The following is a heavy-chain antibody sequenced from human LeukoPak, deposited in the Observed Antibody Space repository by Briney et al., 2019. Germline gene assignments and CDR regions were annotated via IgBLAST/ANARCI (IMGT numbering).Heavy chain of an antibody. J-gene: IGHJ4*02. Sequence: GRSLRLSCAAYGFAFSTYAMHWVRQAPGKGLEWVAIISNDETKKLYTDSVKGRFTISRDNSKNTLHLQMNSLRLEDTAVYYCARGVVMVAAIDYWGQGTLVTVSS. CDR3: ARGVVMVAAIDY. CDR2: ISNDETKK. D-gene: IGHD2-15*01. CDR1: GFAFSTYA. V-gene: IGHV3-30*04.